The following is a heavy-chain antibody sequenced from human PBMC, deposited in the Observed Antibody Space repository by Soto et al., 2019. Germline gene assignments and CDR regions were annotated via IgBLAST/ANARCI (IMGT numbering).Heavy chain of an antibody. Sequence: GASVKVSCKASGYSFTDYHIHWVRQAPGQGLEWLGRINPKSGGTSTAQKFQGWVTMTSDTSISTASMELTRLTSDDTAIYYCARGDSTDCSNGVCSFFYNHDMDVWGQGTTVTVSS. CDR2: INPKSGGT. V-gene: IGHV1-2*04. J-gene: IGHJ6*02. CDR1: GYSFTDYH. D-gene: IGHD2-8*01. CDR3: ARGDSTDCSNGVCSFFYNHDMDV.